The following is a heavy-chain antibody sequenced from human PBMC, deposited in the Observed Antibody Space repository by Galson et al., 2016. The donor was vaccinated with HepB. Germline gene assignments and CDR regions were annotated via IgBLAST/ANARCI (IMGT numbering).Heavy chain of an antibody. CDR2: ISPSGDNT. V-gene: IGHV3-23*01. D-gene: IGHD7-27*01. Sequence: LRLSCAASGFTFNNHAMNWVRQAPGKGLEWVSTISPSGDNTYYADSVKGRFTISRDISKNTLYLQMNSLRADDTALYYCARRGINWGFFDYWGQGTLVTVSS. J-gene: IGHJ4*02. CDR3: ARRGINWGFFDY. CDR1: GFTFNNHA.